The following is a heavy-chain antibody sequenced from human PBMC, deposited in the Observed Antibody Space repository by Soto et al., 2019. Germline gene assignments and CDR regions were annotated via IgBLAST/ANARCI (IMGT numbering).Heavy chain of an antibody. CDR3: AKEGGMVVPAAVYGMDV. CDR2: FSGSGGST. V-gene: IGHV3-23*01. Sequence: PGGSLRLSCAASGFTFSSYAMSWVRQAPGKGLEWVSSFSGSGGSTYYADSVKGRFTISRDNSKNALYLQMNSLRAEDTAVYYCAKEGGMVVPAAVYGMDVWGQGTTVTVS. J-gene: IGHJ6*02. CDR1: GFTFSSYA. D-gene: IGHD2-2*01.